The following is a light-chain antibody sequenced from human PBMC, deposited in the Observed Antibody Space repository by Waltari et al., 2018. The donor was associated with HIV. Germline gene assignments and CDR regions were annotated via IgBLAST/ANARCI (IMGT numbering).Light chain of an antibody. CDR2: RNI. J-gene: IGLJ3*02. CDR3: ASWDDSLGGRWV. V-gene: IGLV1-47*01. CDR1: RSDIVTNY. Sequence: QSVLTQPPSTSGTPGQTVTISCSGTRSDIVTNYVNWYQQVPGTAPKLLIYRNIQRPSGVPARFSGSKSGTSASLAISGLRSEDEAHYHCASWDDSLGGRWVFGGGTKLTVL.